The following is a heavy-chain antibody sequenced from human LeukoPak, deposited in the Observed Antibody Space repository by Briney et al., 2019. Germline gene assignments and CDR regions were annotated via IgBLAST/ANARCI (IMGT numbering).Heavy chain of an antibody. J-gene: IGHJ4*02. CDR1: GYTFTSYG. D-gene: IGHD3-10*01. V-gene: IGHV1-18*01. Sequence: RASVKVSCKASGYTFTSYGISWVRQAPGQGLEWMGWISAYNGNTNYAQKLQGRVTMTTDTSTSTAYMELRSLRSDDTAVYYCASGPSAYYGSGSYRFDYWGQGTLVTVSS. CDR3: ASGPSAYYGSGSYRFDY. CDR2: ISAYNGNT.